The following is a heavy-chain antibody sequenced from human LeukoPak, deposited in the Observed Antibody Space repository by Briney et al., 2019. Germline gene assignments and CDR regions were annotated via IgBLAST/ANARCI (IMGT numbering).Heavy chain of an antibody. CDR1: GYSISSGYY. CDR2: IHHSGST. CDR3: AREANWNYGY. D-gene: IGHD1-7*01. Sequence: SETLSLTCTVSGYSISSGYYWGWIRQPPGKGLEWIGSIHHSGSTYYNPSLKSRVTISEDTSKNQFSLKLNSVTAADTAAYYCAREANWNYGYWGQGTLVTFSS. V-gene: IGHV4-38-2*02. J-gene: IGHJ4*02.